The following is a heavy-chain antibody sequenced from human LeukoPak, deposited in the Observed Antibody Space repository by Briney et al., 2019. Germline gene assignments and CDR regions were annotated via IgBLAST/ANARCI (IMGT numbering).Heavy chain of an antibody. V-gene: IGHV4-59*08. CDR2: IYYSGST. Sequence: SETLSLTCTVSGGSISSYYWSWIRQPPGKGLEWIGYIYYSGSTNYNPSLKSRVTISVDTSKNQFSLELSSVTAADTAVYYCARLLGREYSGYDRAFDYWGQGTLVTVSS. J-gene: IGHJ4*02. CDR1: GGSISSYY. CDR3: ARLLGREYSGYDRAFDY. D-gene: IGHD5-12*01.